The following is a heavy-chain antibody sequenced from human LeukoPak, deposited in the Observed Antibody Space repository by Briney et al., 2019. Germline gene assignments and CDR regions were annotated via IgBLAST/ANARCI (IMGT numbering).Heavy chain of an antibody. CDR2: IYYSGST. CDR1: GGPISSGDHY. CDR3: ASFPLGYCSGGSCYV. J-gene: IGHJ4*02. D-gene: IGHD2-15*01. Sequence: PSETLSLTCTVSGGPISSGDHYWSWIRQPPGKGLEWIGYIYYSGSTDYNPSLKSRVSISVDTSKNQFSLKLNSVTAADTAVYYCASFPLGYCSGGSCYVWGQGTLVTVSS. V-gene: IGHV4-30-4*01.